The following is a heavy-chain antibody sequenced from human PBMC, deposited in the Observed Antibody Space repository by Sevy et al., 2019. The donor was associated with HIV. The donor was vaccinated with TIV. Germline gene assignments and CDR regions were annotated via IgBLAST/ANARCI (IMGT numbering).Heavy chain of an antibody. CDR2: ISYEGSET. Sequence: GGSLRLSCAASGFIFSTHAMHWVRQAPGKGLEWVAVISYEGSETYYADSVKGRFTISRDNSKNTRYLQMNGLRVEDTAVYYGARDGGYSINWYPLYWGQGTLVTVSS. CDR1: GFIFSTHA. CDR3: ARDGGYSINWYPLY. J-gene: IGHJ4*02. V-gene: IGHV3-30-3*01. D-gene: IGHD6-13*01.